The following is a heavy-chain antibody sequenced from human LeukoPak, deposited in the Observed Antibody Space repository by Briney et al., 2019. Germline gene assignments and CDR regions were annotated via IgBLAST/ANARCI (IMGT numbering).Heavy chain of an antibody. D-gene: IGHD3-22*01. V-gene: IGHV4-34*01. CDR3: ARSYHYYAYFDY. Sequence: SETLSLTCAVYGGSFSGYYWGWIRQPPGKGLEWIGSIHYSGNTYYNPSLKSRVTISVDTSNNQFSLKLSSLTAADTAVYYCARSYHYYAYFDYWGQGTLVTVSS. J-gene: IGHJ4*02. CDR1: GGSFSGYY. CDR2: IHYSGNT.